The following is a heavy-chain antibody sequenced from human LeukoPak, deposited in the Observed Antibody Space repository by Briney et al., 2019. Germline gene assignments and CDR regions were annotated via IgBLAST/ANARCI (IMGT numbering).Heavy chain of an antibody. Sequence: GGSLRLSCAASGSTFSSYGMHWVRQAPGKGLEWVALIRYDGSNEYYADSVKGRFIISRDNSKNILYLQMNSLRAEDTAVYYCAKDRSFRGSYDAFDIWGQGTMVTVSS. CDR1: GSTFSSYG. D-gene: IGHD1-26*01. CDR2: IRYDGSNE. CDR3: AKDRSFRGSYDAFDI. V-gene: IGHV3-30*02. J-gene: IGHJ3*02.